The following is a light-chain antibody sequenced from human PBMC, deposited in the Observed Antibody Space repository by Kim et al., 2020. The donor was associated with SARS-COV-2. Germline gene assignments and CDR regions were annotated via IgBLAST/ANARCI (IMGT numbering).Light chain of an antibody. Sequence: SASGGDRVTITCRASQDIRNDLGWYQQRPGKAPRLLIFAATALQSRVPSRFSGSGSGTEFILTINNLQPEDFATYFCQQDHNYPRTFGQGTTVEI. CDR3: QQDHNYPRT. CDR2: AAT. CDR1: QDIRND. V-gene: IGKV1-6*01. J-gene: IGKJ1*01.